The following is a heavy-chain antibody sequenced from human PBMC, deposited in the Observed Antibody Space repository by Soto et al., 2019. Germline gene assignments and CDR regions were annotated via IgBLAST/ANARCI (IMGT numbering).Heavy chain of an antibody. V-gene: IGHV1-69*13. CDR3: ARELLGGYGGKSDY. D-gene: IGHD4-17*01. CDR2: IIPIFGTA. Sequence: VASVKVSCKASGGTFSSYAISWVRQAPGQGLEWMGGIIPIFGTANYAQKFQGRVTITADESTSTAYMELSSLRSEDTAVYYCARELLGGYGGKSDYWGQGTLVTVSS. J-gene: IGHJ4*02. CDR1: GGTFSSYA.